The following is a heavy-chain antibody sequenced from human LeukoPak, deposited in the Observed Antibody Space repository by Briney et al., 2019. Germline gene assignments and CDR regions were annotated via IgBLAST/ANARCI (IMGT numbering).Heavy chain of an antibody. D-gene: IGHD5-18*01. CDR2: INPNSGGT. J-gene: IGHJ5*02. Sequence: GASVKVSCKTSGYTFTGYYIHWVRQAPGQGLEWMGWINPNSGGTNYAQNFQGRVTMTRDTSINTVYMELGRLRSDDTAVYYCARSPGLDTAVVNRPWGQGTLITVSS. CDR3: ARSPGLDTAVVNRP. CDR1: GYTFTGYY. V-gene: IGHV1-2*02.